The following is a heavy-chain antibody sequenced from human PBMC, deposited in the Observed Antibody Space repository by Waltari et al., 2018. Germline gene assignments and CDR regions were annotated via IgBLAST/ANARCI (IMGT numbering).Heavy chain of an antibody. CDR1: GGSISSSSYY. Sequence: QLQLQESGPGLVKPSETLSLTCTVSGGSISSSSYYWGCIRQPPGKGLEWIGSIYYSGSTYYNPSLKSRVTISVDTSKNQFSLKLSSVTAADTAVYYCARAPYYYGSGSYFRWGQGTLVTVSS. CDR2: IYYSGST. D-gene: IGHD3-10*01. V-gene: IGHV4-39*07. J-gene: IGHJ4*02. CDR3: ARAPYYYGSGSYFR.